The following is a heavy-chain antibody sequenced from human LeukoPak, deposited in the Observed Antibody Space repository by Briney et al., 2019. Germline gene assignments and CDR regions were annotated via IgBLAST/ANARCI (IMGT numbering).Heavy chain of an antibody. D-gene: IGHD3-10*01. Sequence: GGSLRLSCAASGFPFSDFWMTWVRQAPGKGLEWVPNIKQDGSEKYYVDSVMGRFTISRDNAKNSLFLQMSSLRVEDTAVYYCARAYSYYPYWGQGTLVSVSS. CDR3: ARAYSYYPY. V-gene: IGHV3-7*01. J-gene: IGHJ4*02. CDR2: IKQDGSEK. CDR1: GFPFSDFW.